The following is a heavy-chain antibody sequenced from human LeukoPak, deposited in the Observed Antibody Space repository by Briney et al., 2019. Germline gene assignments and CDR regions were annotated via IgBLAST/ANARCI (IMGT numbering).Heavy chain of an antibody. J-gene: IGHJ4*02. CDR3: ARQVEPGTTGTAEY. CDR2: IYYSGST. V-gene: IGHV4-59*08. Sequence: SETLSLTCTVSGGSISSYYWSWIRQPPGKGLEWIGYIYYSGSTNYNPSLKSRVTISVDTSKNQFSLKLSSVTAADTAVYYCARQVEPGTTGTAEYWGQGTLVTVSS. CDR1: GGSISSYY. D-gene: IGHD1-1*01.